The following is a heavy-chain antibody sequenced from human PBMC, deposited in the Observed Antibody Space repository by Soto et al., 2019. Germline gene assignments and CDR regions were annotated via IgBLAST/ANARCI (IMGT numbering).Heavy chain of an antibody. Sequence: GGSLRLSCAASGFIFGNFGMSWVRQAPGKGLEWISSISGSGFKKYYADSVKGRFTISRDDSKSTVYLELNNLSAEDTAVYHCAKNQGVELVPLATVDWFDPWGQGSVVTVSS. CDR1: GFIFGNFG. V-gene: IGHV3-23*01. CDR3: AKNQGVELVPLATVDWFDP. CDR2: ISGSGFKK. D-gene: IGHD1-26*01. J-gene: IGHJ5*02.